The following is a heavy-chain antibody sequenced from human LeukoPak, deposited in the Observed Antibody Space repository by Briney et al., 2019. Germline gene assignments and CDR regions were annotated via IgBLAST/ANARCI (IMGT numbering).Heavy chain of an antibody. V-gene: IGHV4-39*01. D-gene: IGHD3-9*01. J-gene: IGHJ4*02. CDR2: IYYSGST. CDR3: ARHHGYYDILTGYYRKLYFDD. CDR1: GGSISSSSYY. Sequence: PSETLSLTCTVSGGSISSSSYYWGWIRQPPGKGLEWIGSIYYSGSTYYNPSLKSRVTISVDTSKNQFSLKLSSVTAADTAVYYCARHHGYYDILTGYYRKLYFDDWGQGTLVTVSS.